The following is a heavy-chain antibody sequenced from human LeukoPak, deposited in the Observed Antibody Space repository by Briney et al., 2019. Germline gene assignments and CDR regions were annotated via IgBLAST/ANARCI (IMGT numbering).Heavy chain of an antibody. CDR2: IYSGGST. CDR3: ARGGSGDYD. D-gene: IGHD4-17*01. J-gene: IGHJ4*02. CDR1: GFTLSSNY. V-gene: IGHV3-53*04. Sequence: PGGSLRLSCAASGFTLSSNYMSWVRQAPGRGLEWVSGIYSGGSTSYADSVEGRFTISRHPSKNTLYLQMNSLRAEDTAVYYCARGGSGDYDWGQGTLVTVSS.